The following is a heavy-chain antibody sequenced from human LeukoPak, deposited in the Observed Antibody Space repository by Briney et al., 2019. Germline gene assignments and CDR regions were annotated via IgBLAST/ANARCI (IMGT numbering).Heavy chain of an antibody. CDR2: IYYTGST. CDR1: GGSIGSYY. CDR3: ARLVAVAGEDYYYYGMDV. D-gene: IGHD6-19*01. Sequence: SETLSLTCTVSGGSIGSYYWSWIRQPPGKGLEWIGYIYYTGSTNYNPSLKSRVTISVGTSKKQFSLKLSSVTAADTAVYYCARLVAVAGEDYYYYGMDVWGQGTTVTVSS. J-gene: IGHJ6*02. V-gene: IGHV4-59*08.